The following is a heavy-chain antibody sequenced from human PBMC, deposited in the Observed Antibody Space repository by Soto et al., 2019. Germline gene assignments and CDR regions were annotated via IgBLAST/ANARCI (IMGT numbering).Heavy chain of an antibody. Sequence: QVQLVQSGAEVKKPGASVKVSCKASGYTFTSNDINWVRQAPGQGPEWMGWMNPDNGKTGFAQKFQGRITMTRNTSISTAYMELSSLRSDDTAVCFCARPLCSSTRCGPYFFDSWGQGSLVTVSS. J-gene: IGHJ4*02. V-gene: IGHV1-8*01. D-gene: IGHD2-2*01. CDR1: GYTFTSND. CDR3: ARPLCSSTRCGPYFFDS. CDR2: MNPDNGKT.